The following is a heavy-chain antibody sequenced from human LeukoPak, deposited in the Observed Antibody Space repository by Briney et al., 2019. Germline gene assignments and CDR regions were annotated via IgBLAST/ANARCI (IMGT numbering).Heavy chain of an antibody. Sequence: PGGSLRLSCAASGFIFNIYGMHWVRQAPGKGLEWVAFIRYDGSNKYYADSVKGRFTISRDNAKNSLYLQMNSLRAEDTAVYYCARDAYSRDSSGYYLHWGQGTLVTVSS. CDR3: ARDAYSRDSSGYYLH. J-gene: IGHJ4*02. V-gene: IGHV3-30*02. CDR2: IRYDGSNK. D-gene: IGHD3-22*01. CDR1: GFIFNIYG.